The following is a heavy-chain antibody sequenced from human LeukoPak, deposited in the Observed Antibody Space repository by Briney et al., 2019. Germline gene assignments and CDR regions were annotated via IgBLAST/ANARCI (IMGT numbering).Heavy chain of an antibody. J-gene: IGHJ5*01. D-gene: IGHD3-16*01. Sequence: GGSLTLSCLASGLTFSNAWMDWVRQAPGKGLEWVGRIKSKTDGGTTDYAAPVNGRFTISRDDSKNTLYLQMNSLITEDTAVYYCTYYLWGTWGHGSPCTVSS. CDR1: GLTFSNAW. V-gene: IGHV3-15*01. CDR2: IKSKTDGGTT. CDR3: TYYLWGT.